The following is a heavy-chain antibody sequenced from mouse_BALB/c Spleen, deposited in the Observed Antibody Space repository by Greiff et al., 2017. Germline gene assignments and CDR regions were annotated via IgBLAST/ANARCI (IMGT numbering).Heavy chain of an antibody. V-gene: IGHV7-3*02. CDR1: GFTFTDYY. J-gene: IGHJ2*01. Sequence: EVQLVESGGGLVQPGGSLRLSCATSGFTFTDYYMSWVRQPPGKALEWLGFIRNKANGYTTEYSASVKGRFTISRDNSQSILYLQMNTLRAEDSATYYCARGVPFDYWGQGTTLTVSS. CDR2: IRNKANGYTT. CDR3: ARGVPFDY. D-gene: IGHD5-1*01.